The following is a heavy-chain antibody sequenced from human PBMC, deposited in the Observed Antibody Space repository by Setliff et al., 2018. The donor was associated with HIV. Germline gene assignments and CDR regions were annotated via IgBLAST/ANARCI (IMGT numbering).Heavy chain of an antibody. CDR1: GGSFSNYY. CDR3: ARQEIGSSSYYYYMDV. V-gene: IGHV4-39*01. CDR2: VHYSGST. J-gene: IGHJ6*03. Sequence: SETLSLTCAVYGGSFSNYYWGWIRQPPGKGVEWIGSVHYSGSTYYNPSLKSRGTISADTSKNQFSLKLSSVTAADTAVYFCARQEIGSSSYYYYMDVWGKGTTVTVSS. D-gene: IGHD6-6*01.